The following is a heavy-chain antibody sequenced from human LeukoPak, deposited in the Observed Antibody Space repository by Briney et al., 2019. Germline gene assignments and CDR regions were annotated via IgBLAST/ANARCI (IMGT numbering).Heavy chain of an antibody. CDR3: ARDSRSGSGRLDY. D-gene: IGHD6-19*01. CDR1: GFTFSNAW. V-gene: IGHV3-48*04. Sequence: GGSLRLSCAASGFTFSNAWMSWVRQAPGKGLEWVSYISSSSSTIYYADSVKGRFTISRDNAKNSLYLQMNGLRAEDTAVYYCARDSRSGSGRLDYWGQGTLVTVSS. CDR2: ISSSSSTI. J-gene: IGHJ4*02.